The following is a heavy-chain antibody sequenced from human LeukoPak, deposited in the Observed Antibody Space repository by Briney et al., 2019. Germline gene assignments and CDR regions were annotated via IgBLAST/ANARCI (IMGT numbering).Heavy chain of an antibody. D-gene: IGHD6-19*01. CDR2: ISSSSSYI. CDR3: ASRSGYSSDDGIDV. V-gene: IGHV3-21*01. Sequence: RSGGSLRLSCAASGFTFSSYSMNWVRQAPGKGLEWVSSISSSSSYIYYADSVKGRFTISRDNAKNSLYLQMNSLRAEDTAVYYCASRSGYSSDDGIDVWGKGTTITVSS. J-gene: IGHJ6*04. CDR1: GFTFSSYS.